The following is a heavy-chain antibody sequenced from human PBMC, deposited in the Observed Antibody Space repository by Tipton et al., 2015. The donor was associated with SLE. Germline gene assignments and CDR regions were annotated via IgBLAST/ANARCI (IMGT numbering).Heavy chain of an antibody. CDR3: ARGQPGSYAIDY. D-gene: IGHD1-26*01. CDR1: GGSISSYY. V-gene: IGHV4-59*01. CDR2: IYYSGST. J-gene: IGHJ4*02. Sequence: TLSLTCTVSGGSISSYYWSWIRQPAGKGLEWIGYIYYSGSTNYNPSLKSRVTISVDTSKNQFSLKLSSVTAADTAVYYCARGQPGSYAIDYWGQGTLVTVSS.